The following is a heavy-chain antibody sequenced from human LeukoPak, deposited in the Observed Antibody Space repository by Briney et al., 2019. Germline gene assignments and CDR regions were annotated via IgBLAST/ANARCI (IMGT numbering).Heavy chain of an antibody. CDR2: ISGSGGST. D-gene: IGHD4-17*01. CDR1: GFTFSSYA. Sequence: PGGSLRLSCAASGFTFSSYAMSWVRQAPGKGLEWVSAISGSGGSTYYADSVKGRFTISRDNSKNALYLQMNSLRAEDTAVCYCASLTTVISYFDYWGQGTLVTVSS. J-gene: IGHJ4*02. CDR3: ASLTTVISYFDY. V-gene: IGHV3-23*01.